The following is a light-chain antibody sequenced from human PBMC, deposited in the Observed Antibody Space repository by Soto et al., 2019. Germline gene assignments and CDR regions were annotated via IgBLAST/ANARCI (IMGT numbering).Light chain of an antibody. CDR2: GAF. V-gene: IGKV3-15*01. Sequence: EIVMTQSPVTLSVSPGERATLSCRASQSVSSNLAWYQQKPGQAPSLLIYGAFTRATGIPARFSGTGSGTEFTLTISSLQSEGFALYYCQQYNDWPLTFGQGTKVDIK. CDR1: QSVSSN. J-gene: IGKJ1*01. CDR3: QQYNDWPLT.